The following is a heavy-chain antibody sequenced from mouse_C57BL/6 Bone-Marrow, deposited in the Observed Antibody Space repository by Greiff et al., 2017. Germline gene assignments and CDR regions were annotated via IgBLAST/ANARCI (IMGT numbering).Heavy chain of an antibody. CDR1: GYSFTSYY. D-gene: IGHD1-1*01. V-gene: IGHV1-66*01. CDR2: IYPGSGNT. Sequence: VQLPQSGPELVKPGASVKISCKASGYSFTSYYIHWVKQRPGQGLEWIGWIYPGSGNTKYNEKFKGKATLTADTSSSTAYMQLSSLTSEDSAVYYCARGTTVVAGDYWGQGTTLTVSS. CDR3: ARGTTVVAGDY. J-gene: IGHJ2*01.